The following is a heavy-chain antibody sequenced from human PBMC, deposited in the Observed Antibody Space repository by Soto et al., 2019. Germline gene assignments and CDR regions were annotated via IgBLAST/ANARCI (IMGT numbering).Heavy chain of an antibody. V-gene: IGHV3-9*01. CDR3: AKGSGTGTTDYYYYMDV. D-gene: IGHD1-7*01. CDR1: GFTFDDYA. Sequence: EVQLVEPGGGLVQPGRSLRLSCAASGFTFDDYAMHWVRQAPGKGLEWVSGISWNSGSIGYADSVKGRFTISRDNAKNSLYLQMNSLRAEDTALYYCAKGSGTGTTDYYYYMDVWGKGTTVTVSS. J-gene: IGHJ6*03. CDR2: ISWNSGSI.